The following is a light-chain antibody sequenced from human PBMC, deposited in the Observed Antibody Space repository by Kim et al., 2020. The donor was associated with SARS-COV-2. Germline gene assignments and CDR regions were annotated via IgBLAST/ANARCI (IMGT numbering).Light chain of an antibody. V-gene: IGKV1-27*01. J-gene: IGKJ1*01. CDR3: QKYDGAPWT. CDR1: QFISHY. Sequence: GYRVTITCRTSQFISHYFAWYQQKPAKVPQLLIYDASTLQPGVPSRFSGTASGTEFTLTINSLQPEDVATYYCQKYDGAPWTFGQGTKVDIK. CDR2: DAS.